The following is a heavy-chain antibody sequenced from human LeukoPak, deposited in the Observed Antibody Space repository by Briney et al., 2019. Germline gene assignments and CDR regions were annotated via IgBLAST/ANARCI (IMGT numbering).Heavy chain of an antibody. V-gene: IGHV3-49*04. D-gene: IGHD6-19*01. CDR2: IRSKAYGGTT. CDR3: TRTFAVAGIPSPGY. J-gene: IGHJ4*02. Sequence: GGPLRLSCTVSGFSLGDYAMSWVRQAPGKGLEGVVFIRSKAYGGTTEYAASVKGRFTISRDDSKRIAYLQMNSLKTEDTAVYYCTRTFAVAGIPSPGYWGQGTLVTVSS. CDR1: GFSLGDYA.